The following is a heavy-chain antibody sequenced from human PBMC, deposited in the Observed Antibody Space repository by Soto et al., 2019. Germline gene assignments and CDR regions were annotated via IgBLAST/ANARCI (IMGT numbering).Heavy chain of an antibody. J-gene: IGHJ3*02. Sequence: GESLKISCKGSGYSLTSYWIGWVRQMPGKGLEWMGIIYPGDSDTRYSPSFQGQVTISADKSISTAYLQWSSLKASDTAMYYCASLARSGYWPDAFDIWGQGTMVTVSS. D-gene: IGHD5-12*01. CDR2: IYPGDSDT. V-gene: IGHV5-51*01. CDR1: GYSLTSYW. CDR3: ASLARSGYWPDAFDI.